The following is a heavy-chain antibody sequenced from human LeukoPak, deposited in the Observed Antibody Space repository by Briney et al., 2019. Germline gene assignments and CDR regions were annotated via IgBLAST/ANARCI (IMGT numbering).Heavy chain of an antibody. D-gene: IGHD3-9*01. CDR1: GFTFSSYA. CDR3: ARDYLGPILTGYPTFDP. V-gene: IGHV3-30-3*01. Sequence: GGSLRLSCAASGFTFSSYAMHWVRQAPGKGLEWVAVTSYDGSNKYYADSVKGRFTISRDNSKNTLYLQMNSLRAEDTAVYYCARDYLGPILTGYPTFDPWGQGTLVTVSS. J-gene: IGHJ5*02. CDR2: TSYDGSNK.